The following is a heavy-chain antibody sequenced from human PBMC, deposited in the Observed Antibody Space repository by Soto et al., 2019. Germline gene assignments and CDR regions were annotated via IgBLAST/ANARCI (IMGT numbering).Heavy chain of an antibody. CDR3: ARQQGSYYYYMDV. D-gene: IGHD3-10*01. V-gene: IGHV5-51*01. CDR2: IYPGDSDT. J-gene: IGHJ6*03. Sequence: PGESLKISCKGSGYRFTSYWIGWVRQMPGKGLEWMGIIYPGDSDTRYSPSFQGQVTISADKSISTAYLQWSSLKASDTAMYYCARQQGSYYYYMDVWGKGTTVTVSS. CDR1: GYRFTSYW.